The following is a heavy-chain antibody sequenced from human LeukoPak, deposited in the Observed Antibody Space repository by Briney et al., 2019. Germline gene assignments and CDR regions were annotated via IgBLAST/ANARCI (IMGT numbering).Heavy chain of an antibody. CDR2: IKNKTDGGTT. J-gene: IGHJ5*02. V-gene: IGHV3-15*01. CDR3: TTDLDFWSGYYTT. D-gene: IGHD3-3*01. CDR1: GFTFSNAW. Sequence: GGSLRLSCAASGFTFSNAWMSWVRQAPGRGLEWVGRIKNKTDGGTTDYAAPVKGRFTISRDDSKNTLYLQMNSLKTEDTAVYYCTTDLDFWSGYYTTWGQGTLVTVSS.